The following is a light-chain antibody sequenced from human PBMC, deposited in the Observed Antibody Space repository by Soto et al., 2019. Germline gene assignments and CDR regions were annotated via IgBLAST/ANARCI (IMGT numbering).Light chain of an antibody. Sequence: EIVMTQSPATLSVSPGERATLSCRASQSVSSRLAWYQQKPGQAPRLLIYGASTRATGIPARFSGSGSWTAFTLTISSLQSEDFAVFYCQQYDNWLRTFGQGTKVEIK. CDR2: GAS. J-gene: IGKJ1*01. V-gene: IGKV3-15*01. CDR3: QQYDNWLRT. CDR1: QSVSSR.